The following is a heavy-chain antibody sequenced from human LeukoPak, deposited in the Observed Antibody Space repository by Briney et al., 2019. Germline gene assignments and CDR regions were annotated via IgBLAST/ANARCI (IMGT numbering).Heavy chain of an antibody. CDR2: ISGSGGST. CDR1: GFTFSSYA. J-gene: IGHJ5*02. CDR3: AVEGSYYDFWSGAFDP. Sequence: PGGSVRLSGAASGFTFSSYAMSWVRQAPGKGLEWVSAISGSGGSTYYADSVKGRFTISRDNSKNTLYLQMNSLRAEDTAVYYCAVEGSYYDFWSGAFDPWGQGTLVTVSS. D-gene: IGHD3-3*01. V-gene: IGHV3-23*01.